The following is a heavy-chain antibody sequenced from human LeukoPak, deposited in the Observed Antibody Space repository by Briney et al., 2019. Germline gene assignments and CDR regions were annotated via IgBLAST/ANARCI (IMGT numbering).Heavy chain of an antibody. V-gene: IGHV1-2*02. CDR1: GYTFTGYY. J-gene: IGHJ6*02. Sequence: GASVKVSCKASGYTFTGYYMHWVRQAPGQGLEWMGWINPNSGGTNYAQKFQGRVTMTRDTSISTAYMELSRLRSDDTAVYYCARDPERWLQFWFYYYYGMDVWGQGTTVTVSS. CDR3: ARDPERWLQFWFYYYYGMDV. CDR2: INPNSGGT. D-gene: IGHD5-24*01.